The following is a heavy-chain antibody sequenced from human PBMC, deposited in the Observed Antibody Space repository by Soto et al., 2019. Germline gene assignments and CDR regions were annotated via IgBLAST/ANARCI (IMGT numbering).Heavy chain of an antibody. CDR3: ARDYYYDSSVNFDY. CDR2: INAGKGNT. D-gene: IGHD3-22*01. J-gene: IGHJ4*02. V-gene: IGHV1-3*01. CDR1: GYTFTSYA. Sequence: QVHLVQSGAEVKKPGASVKVSCKASGYTFTSYAMHWVRQAPGQRLEWMGWINAGKGNTKYSPKFQGRVTITRDTSASTAYMELSSLRSEDTAVYYCARDYYYDSSVNFDYWGQGTLVTVSS.